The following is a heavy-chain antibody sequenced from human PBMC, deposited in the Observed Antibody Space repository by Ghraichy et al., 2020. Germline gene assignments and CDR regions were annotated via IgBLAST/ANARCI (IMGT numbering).Heavy chain of an antibody. CDR2: IYSGGST. CDR3: ARVRYDFWSGYYIRPGYFDY. CDR1: GFTVSSNY. V-gene: IGHV3-53*01. Sequence: GGSLRLSCAASGFTVSSNYMSWVRQAPGKGLEWVSVIYSGGSTYYADSVKGRFTISRDNSKNTLYLQMNSLRAEDTAVYYCARVRYDFWSGYYIRPGYFDYWGQGTLVTVSS. D-gene: IGHD3-3*01. J-gene: IGHJ4*02.